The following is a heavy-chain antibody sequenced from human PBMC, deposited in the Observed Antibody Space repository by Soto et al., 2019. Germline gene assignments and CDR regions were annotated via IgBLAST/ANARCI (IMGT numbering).Heavy chain of an antibody. CDR3: ARDDYGIYPY. Sequence: QVQLVQSGTEVKKPGASVKVSCKASGYTVTDYYIHWVRQAPGQGLEWMGWIDPKNGGTIYAQKFQDRVTMTRDTSISTAYMDLSRLTSVDTALYYCARDDYGIYPYWGQGTLVTVSS. D-gene: IGHD1-26*01. J-gene: IGHJ4*02. V-gene: IGHV1-2*02. CDR2: IDPKNGGT. CDR1: GYTVTDYY.